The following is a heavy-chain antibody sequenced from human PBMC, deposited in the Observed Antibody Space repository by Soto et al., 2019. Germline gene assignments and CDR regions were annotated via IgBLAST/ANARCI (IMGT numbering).Heavy chain of an antibody. J-gene: IGHJ4*02. CDR3: AKDGGRSGGYFEEFAY. D-gene: IGHD6-19*01. CDR1: GFTFSSYA. Sequence: PGGSLRLSCAASGFTFSSYAMSWVRQAPGKGLEWVSAISGSGGSTYYADSVKGRFTISRDNSKNTLYLQMNSLRAEDTAVYYCAKDGGRSGGYFEEFAYGGQGTLVPVSS. CDR2: ISGSGGST. V-gene: IGHV3-23*01.